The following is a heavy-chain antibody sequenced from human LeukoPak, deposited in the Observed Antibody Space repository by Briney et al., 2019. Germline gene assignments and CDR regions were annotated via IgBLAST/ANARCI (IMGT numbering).Heavy chain of an antibody. D-gene: IGHD3-10*01. J-gene: IGHJ4*02. CDR3: ARDLRGLLWFGELFSTFDY. CDR1: GFTFSSYA. CDR2: ISYDGSNK. Sequence: GRSLTLSCAASGFTFSSYAMHWVRQAPGKGLEWVAVISYDGSNKYYADSVKGRFTISRDNSKNTLYLQMNSLRAEDTAVYYCARDLRGLLWFGELFSTFDYWGQGTLVTVSS. V-gene: IGHV3-30-3*01.